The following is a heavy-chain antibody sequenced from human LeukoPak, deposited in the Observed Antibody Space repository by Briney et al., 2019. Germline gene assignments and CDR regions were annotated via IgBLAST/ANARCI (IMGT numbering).Heavy chain of an antibody. J-gene: IGHJ4*02. CDR2: ISGSGGGT. CDR3: AKFLPTHIVVANYYFDY. D-gene: IGHD2-21*01. V-gene: IGHV3-23*01. Sequence: GGSLRLSCAASGFTFSSYAMSWVRQAPGKGLEWVSAISGSGGGTYYADSVKGRFTISRDNSKITLYLQMNSLRAEDTAVYYCAKFLPTHIVVANYYFDYWGQGTLVTVSS. CDR1: GFTFSSYA.